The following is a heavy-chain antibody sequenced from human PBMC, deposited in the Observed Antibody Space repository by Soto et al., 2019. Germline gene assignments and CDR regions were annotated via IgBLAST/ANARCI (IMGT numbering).Heavy chain of an antibody. Sequence: QVQLVQSGAEVKKPGSSVKVSCKASGYTFSTYGITWVRQAPGQGLEWMGCSSAYNGDTETKYAQKFQGRVTMTTDTSTSAAYMELRNLRSDDTAVYYCAREAAVIAAARPDYWGQGTLVTVSS. V-gene: IGHV1-18*01. D-gene: IGHD6-13*01. J-gene: IGHJ4*02. CDR1: GYTFSTYG. CDR2: SSAYNGDTET. CDR3: AREAAVIAAARPDY.